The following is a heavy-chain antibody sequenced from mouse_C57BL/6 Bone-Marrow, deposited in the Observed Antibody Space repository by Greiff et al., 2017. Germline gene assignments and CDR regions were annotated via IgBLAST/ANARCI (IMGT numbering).Heavy chain of an antibody. V-gene: IGHV1-26*01. J-gene: IGHJ2*01. CDR2: INPNNGGT. CDR1: GYTFTDYY. CDR3: AREDDYSNLPYYFDY. D-gene: IGHD2-5*01. Sequence: EVQLQQSGPELVKPGASVKISCKASGYTFTDYYMNWVKQSHGKSLEWIGDINPNNGGTSYNQKFKGKATLTVDKSSSAAYMELSSLTSEDSAVYDWAREDDYSNLPYYFDYWGQGTTLTVSS.